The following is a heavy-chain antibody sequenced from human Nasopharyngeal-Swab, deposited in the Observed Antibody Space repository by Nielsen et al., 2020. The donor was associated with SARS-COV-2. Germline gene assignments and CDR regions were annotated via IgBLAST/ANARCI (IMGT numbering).Heavy chain of an antibody. CDR1: GFTFSSYA. J-gene: IGHJ4*02. CDR2: ISGSGGST. V-gene: IGHV3-23*01. CDR3: AKAYLVAAAGTMGY. D-gene: IGHD6-13*01. Sequence: GGSLRLSCAASGFTFSSYAMSWVRQAPGKGLEWVSAISGSGGSTYYADSVKGRFTISRDNSKNTLYPQMNSLRAEDTAVYYCAKAYLVAAAGTMGYWGQGTLVTVSS.